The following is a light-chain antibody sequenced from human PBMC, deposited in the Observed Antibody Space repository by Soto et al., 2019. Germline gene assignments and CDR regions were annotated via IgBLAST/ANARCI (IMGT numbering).Light chain of an antibody. Sequence: EIVLTQSPATLSLSPGERATLSCRASQSVSSYLAWYQQKPGQAPRLLIYDASNRATGIPARFSGSGSGTDFTLTISSLEPEDFAVYYCQQRSNLLFFGQGTRLEMK. CDR1: QSVSSY. V-gene: IGKV3-11*01. CDR2: DAS. J-gene: IGKJ5*01. CDR3: QQRSNLLF.